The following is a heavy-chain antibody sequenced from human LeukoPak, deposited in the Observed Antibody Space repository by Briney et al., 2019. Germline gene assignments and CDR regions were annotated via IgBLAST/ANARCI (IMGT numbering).Heavy chain of an antibody. V-gene: IGHV3-7*01. CDR2: IKQDGSEK. D-gene: IGHD2-15*01. CDR3: ARGGVVVPGAFDI. J-gene: IGHJ3*02. Sequence: PGGSLRLSCAASGFTFSSYWMSWVRQAPGKGLEWVANIKQDGSEKYYVDSVKGRFTISRDNAKNSLYLQMNSLRAEDTAVYYCARGGVVVPGAFDIWGQGTMVTVSS. CDR1: GFTFSSYW.